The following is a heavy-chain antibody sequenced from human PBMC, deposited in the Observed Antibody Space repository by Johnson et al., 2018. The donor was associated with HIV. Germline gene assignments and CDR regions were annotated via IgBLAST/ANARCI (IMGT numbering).Heavy chain of an antibody. Sequence: QVQLVESGGGLVKPGGSLRLSCAASGFTFSDYYMSWIRQAPRKGLEWISYISSSGSTIYYQDSVKGRFTISRDNAKNALYLQMNSLRAEDTAVYYCARGRKSSGYIDAFDIWGQGTMVTVSS. CDR2: ISSSGSTI. CDR1: GFTFSDYY. J-gene: IGHJ3*02. V-gene: IGHV3-11*04. CDR3: ARGRKSSGYIDAFDI. D-gene: IGHD3-22*01.